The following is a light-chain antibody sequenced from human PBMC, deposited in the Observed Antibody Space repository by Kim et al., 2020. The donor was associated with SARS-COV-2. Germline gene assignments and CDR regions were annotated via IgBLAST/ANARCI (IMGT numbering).Light chain of an antibody. CDR1: QHILNY. CDR2: AAS. J-gene: IGKJ2*01. CDR3: QQSYHTPRT. V-gene: IGKV1-39*01. Sequence: AAVGDRVTITCPSSQHILNYLNLYQQKSGKAPNLLIYAASTLKSGSPSRFSGSGYGTDFTLTITSLQPEDFATYYCQQSYHTPRTFGQGTKVDIK.